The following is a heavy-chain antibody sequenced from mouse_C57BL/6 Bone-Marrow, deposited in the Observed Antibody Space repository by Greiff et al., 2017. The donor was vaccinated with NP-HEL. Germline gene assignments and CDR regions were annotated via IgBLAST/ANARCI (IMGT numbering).Heavy chain of an antibody. J-gene: IGHJ3*01. CDR1: GFTFSSYA. CDR3: TRELLRYPWFAY. V-gene: IGHV5-9-1*02. CDR2: ISSGGDYI. Sequence: EVKLVESGEGLVKPGGSLKLSCAASGFTFSSYAMSWVRQTPEKRLEWVAYISSGGDYIYYADTVKGRFTISRDNARNTLYLQMSSLKSEDTAMYYCTRELLRYPWFAYWGQGTLVTVSA. D-gene: IGHD1-1*01.